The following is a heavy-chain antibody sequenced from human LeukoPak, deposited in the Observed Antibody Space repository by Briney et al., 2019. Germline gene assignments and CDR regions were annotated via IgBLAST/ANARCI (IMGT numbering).Heavy chain of an antibody. CDR2: IGTAGDT. CDR1: GFTFSSYD. Sequence: GGSLRLSCAASGFTFSSYDMHWVRQATGKGLEWVSAIGTAGDTYYPGSVKGRFTISRENAKNSLYLQMNSLRAGDTAVYYCARARIAAAGNFDYWGQGTQVTVSS. D-gene: IGHD6-13*01. J-gene: IGHJ4*02. CDR3: ARARIAAAGNFDY. V-gene: IGHV3-13*01.